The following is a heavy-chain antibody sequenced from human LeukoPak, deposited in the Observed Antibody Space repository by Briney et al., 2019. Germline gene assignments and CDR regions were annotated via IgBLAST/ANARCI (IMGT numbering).Heavy chain of an antibody. J-gene: IGHJ4*02. CDR1: RCTFRDYY. Sequence: GGSRRLSCAASRCTFRDYYMSWIRQAPGKGLEWVSYISSSCSTIYYADSVKGRFTISRDNAKNSLYLQMNSLRAEDTAVYYCARESPYLGYCSSTSCYEGFDYWGQGTLVTVSS. V-gene: IGHV3-11*01. CDR3: ARESPYLGYCSSTSCYEGFDY. D-gene: IGHD2-2*01. CDR2: ISSSCSTI.